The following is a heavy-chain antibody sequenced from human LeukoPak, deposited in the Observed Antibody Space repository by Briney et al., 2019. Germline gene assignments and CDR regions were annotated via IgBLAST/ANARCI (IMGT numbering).Heavy chain of an antibody. Sequence: ASVEVSCKASGGTFSSYAISWVRQAPGQGLEWMGRIIPIFGTANYAQKFQGRVTITTDESTSTAYMELSSLRSEDTAVYYCARNYYDSSGYFDYWGQGTLVTVSS. CDR3: ARNYYDSSGYFDY. V-gene: IGHV1-69*05. CDR1: GGTFSSYA. CDR2: IIPIFGTA. J-gene: IGHJ4*02. D-gene: IGHD3-22*01.